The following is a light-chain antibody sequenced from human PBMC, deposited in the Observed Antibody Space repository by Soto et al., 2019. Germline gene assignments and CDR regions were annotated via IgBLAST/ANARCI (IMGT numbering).Light chain of an antibody. V-gene: IGKV3-15*01. Sequence: ILMTQSPATLSVAPGERVVLSCRASQGISRKVAWYQHKPGQAPRLLISGASTGASCIQARLSGSGSGTQFTLTISSLQSEDWAIYYCQQYHTWPITFGGGTKVDIK. CDR3: QQYHTWPIT. J-gene: IGKJ4*01. CDR1: QGISRK. CDR2: GAS.